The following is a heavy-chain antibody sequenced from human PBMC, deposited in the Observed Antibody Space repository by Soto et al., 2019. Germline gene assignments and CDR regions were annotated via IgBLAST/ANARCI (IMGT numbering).Heavy chain of an antibody. Sequence: ASVKVSCKASGYTFSNYGIHWVRQAPGQRLEWMGLINAGNGNTKYSQKFQGRVTLTRDTSASTAYMELSSLRSEDTAVYYCARSIVATISPFSSWDVWCQGTTLTVSS. D-gene: IGHD5-12*01. V-gene: IGHV1-3*01. CDR1: GYTFSNYG. CDR2: INAGNGNT. CDR3: ARSIVATISPFSSWDV. J-gene: IGHJ6*02.